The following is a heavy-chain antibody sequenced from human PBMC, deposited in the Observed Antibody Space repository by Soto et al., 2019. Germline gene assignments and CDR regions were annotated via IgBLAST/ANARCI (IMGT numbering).Heavy chain of an antibody. CDR2: ISHDGSEK. CDR3: ARAAAYFYHYYYAMDV. V-gene: IGHV3-30-3*01. Sequence: GGSLRLSCAASRFTFSSYAMDWVRQAPGKGLEWVAVISHDGSEKYYGDSVKGRFTISRDNPKNMVYLQMNSLRPEDTAVYYCARAAAYFYHYYYAMDVWGQGTAVTVSS. D-gene: IGHD6-13*01. CDR1: RFTFSSYA. J-gene: IGHJ6*02.